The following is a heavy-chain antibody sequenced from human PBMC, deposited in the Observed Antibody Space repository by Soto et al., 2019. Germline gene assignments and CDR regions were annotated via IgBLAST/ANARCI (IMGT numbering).Heavy chain of an antibody. CDR2: ISSSSSYI. D-gene: IGHD6-6*01. CDR1: GFTFSSYS. V-gene: IGHV3-21*01. Sequence: EVQLVESGGGLVKPGGSLRLSCAASGFTFSSYSMNWVRQAPGKGLEWVSSISSSSSYIYYADSVKGRFTISRDNAKNSLYLQMTSLRAEDTAVYYCARDKGGDSSSWSQYYFDYWGQGTLVTVSS. CDR3: ARDKGGDSSSWSQYYFDY. J-gene: IGHJ4*02.